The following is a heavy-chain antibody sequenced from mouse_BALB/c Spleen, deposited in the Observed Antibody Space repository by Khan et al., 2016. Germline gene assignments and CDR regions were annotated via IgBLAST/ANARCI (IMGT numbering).Heavy chain of an antibody. CDR1: GFTFSSYG. Sequence: EVELVESGGDLVKPGGSLKLSCAASGFTFSSYGMSWVRQTPDKRLEWVATISSGGSYTYYPDSVKGRFTLSRDNAKNTLYLQRSSLKSEDTAMYYCARWKVRRYWYFDVWGAGTTVTVSS. D-gene: IGHD2-14*01. CDR2: ISSGGSYT. V-gene: IGHV5-6*01. CDR3: ARWKVRRYWYFDV. J-gene: IGHJ1*01.